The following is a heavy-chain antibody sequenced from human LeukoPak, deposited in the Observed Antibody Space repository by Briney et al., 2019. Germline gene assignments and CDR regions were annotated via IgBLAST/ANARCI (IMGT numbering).Heavy chain of an antibody. CDR3: AKGVSSSWYGVAFDI. V-gene: IGHV3-30*02. Sequence: PGGSLRLSCAASRFTFSSYAMTWVRQAPGKGLEWVAFIRYDGSNKYYADSVKGRFTISRDNSKNTLYLQMNSLRAEDTAVYYCAKGVSSSWYGVAFDIWGQGTMVTVSS. D-gene: IGHD6-13*01. CDR2: IRYDGSNK. J-gene: IGHJ3*02. CDR1: RFTFSSYA.